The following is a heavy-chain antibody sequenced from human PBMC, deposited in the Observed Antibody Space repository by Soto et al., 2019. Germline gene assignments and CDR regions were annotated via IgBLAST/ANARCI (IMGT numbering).Heavy chain of an antibody. D-gene: IGHD2-2*01. V-gene: IGHV3-74*01. CDR3: VRARHGITTSCYGNCFDP. CDR1: GFTFSTYC. CDR2: INSDASHT. Sequence: PGVSLRLSCAASGFTFSTYCMHWIRQVPGKGLEWVSRINSDASHTYYAESVKGRFTMSRDNAKNTLHLEMNSLRAEDTAVYYCVRARHGITTSCYGNCFDPWGQGTKVTVSS. J-gene: IGHJ5*02.